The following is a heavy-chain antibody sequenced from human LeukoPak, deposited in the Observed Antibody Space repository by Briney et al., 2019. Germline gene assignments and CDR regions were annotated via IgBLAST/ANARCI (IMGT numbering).Heavy chain of an antibody. CDR1: GYTFTSYD. CDR3: ARKTTVTPDAAYYYYYMDV. J-gene: IGHJ6*03. V-gene: IGHV1-8*01. D-gene: IGHD4-17*01. Sequence: ASVKVSCKASGYTFTSYDINWVRQATGQGLEWMGWMNPNSGNTGYAQKFQGRVTMTRNTSISTAYMELSSLRSGDTAVYYCARKTTVTPDAAYYYYYMDVWGKGTTVTISS. CDR2: MNPNSGNT.